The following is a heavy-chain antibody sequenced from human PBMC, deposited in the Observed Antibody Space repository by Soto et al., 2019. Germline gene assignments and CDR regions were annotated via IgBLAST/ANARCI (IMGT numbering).Heavy chain of an antibody. CDR1: GYTFTSYG. D-gene: IGHD3-9*01. J-gene: IGHJ5*02. Sequence: QVQLVQSGAEVKKPGASVKVSCKASGYTFTSYGISWVRQAPGQGLEWMGWISAYNGDTKYAEKLQGRVTMTTDTSTSIAYMEMRSTRSDDPAVYYCVRDRGTVLASPVILNTPNWFDPWGQGTLGTVSS. V-gene: IGHV1-18*01. CDR2: ISAYNGDT. CDR3: VRDRGTVLASPVILNTPNWFDP.